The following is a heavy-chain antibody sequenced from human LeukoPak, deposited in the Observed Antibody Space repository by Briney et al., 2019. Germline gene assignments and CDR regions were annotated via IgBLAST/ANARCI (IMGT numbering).Heavy chain of an antibody. Sequence: ASVKVSCKASGYTFTSYGISWVRQAPGQGLEWMGWISAYNGNTNYAQKLQGRVTMTTDTSTSTAYMELRSLRSDDTAVYYCAGVWYSGSYLGAFDIWGQGTMVTVSS. D-gene: IGHD1-26*01. CDR3: AGVWYSGSYLGAFDI. CDR1: GYTFTSYG. J-gene: IGHJ3*02. V-gene: IGHV1-18*01. CDR2: ISAYNGNT.